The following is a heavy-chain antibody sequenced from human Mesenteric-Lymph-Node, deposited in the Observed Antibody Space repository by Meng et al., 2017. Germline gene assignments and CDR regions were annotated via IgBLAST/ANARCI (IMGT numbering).Heavy chain of an antibody. CDR2: VYHRGDT. CDR3: GRDQGRELINH. J-gene: IGHJ4*02. D-gene: IGHD1-7*01. V-gene: IGHV4-4*02. Sequence: GPGLVRPWGALAPPCHVSGASISSDIWWSWVRQPPGKGLEWIGEVYHRGDTNYNPSLKSRVDISVDKSKNQFYLSLFSVTAADTAVYYCGRDQGRELINHWGQGTLVTVSS. CDR1: GASISSDIW.